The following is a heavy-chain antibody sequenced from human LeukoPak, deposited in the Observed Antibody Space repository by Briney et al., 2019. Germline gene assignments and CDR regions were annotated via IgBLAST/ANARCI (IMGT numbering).Heavy chain of an antibody. CDR1: GFTFSSYA. V-gene: IGHV3-23*01. CDR3: AKGQATYYYDSR. CDR2: ISGSGNST. Sequence: GGSLRLSCAASGFTFSSYAMTWVRQAPGKGLEWVSTISGSGNSTYYVDSVKGRFTISRDNTKNTLYLQTNSLRAEDTAVYFCAKGQATYYYDSRWGQGTLVTVSS. D-gene: IGHD3-22*01. J-gene: IGHJ4*02.